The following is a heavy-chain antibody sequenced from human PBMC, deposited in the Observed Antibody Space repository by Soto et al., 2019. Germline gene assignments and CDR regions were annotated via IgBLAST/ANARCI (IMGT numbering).Heavy chain of an antibody. Sequence: SETLSLTCPVSGGSISSYYWSWIRQPPGKGLEWIGYIYYSGSTNYNPSLKSRVTISVDTSKNQFSLKLSSVTAADTAVYYCAREMLYYYGSGSYYHNWCDPGAQGTVVTVSS. CDR3: AREMLYYYGSGSYYHNWCDP. D-gene: IGHD3-10*01. CDR2: IYYSGST. CDR1: GGSISSYY. V-gene: IGHV4-59*01. J-gene: IGHJ5*02.